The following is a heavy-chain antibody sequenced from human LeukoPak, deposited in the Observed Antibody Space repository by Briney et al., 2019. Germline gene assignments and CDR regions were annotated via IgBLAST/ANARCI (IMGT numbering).Heavy chain of an antibody. J-gene: IGHJ4*02. CDR1: GFTFSSYA. D-gene: IGHD3-22*01. CDR3: ARELGEFYYYDSSGSSFDY. V-gene: IGHV3-30-3*01. CDR2: ISYDGSNK. Sequence: PGRSLRLSCAASGFTFSSYAMHWVRQAPGKGLEWVAVISYDGSNKYYADSVKGRFTISRDNSKNTLYLQMNSLRSEDTAVYYCARELGEFYYYDSSGSSFDYWGQGTLVTVSS.